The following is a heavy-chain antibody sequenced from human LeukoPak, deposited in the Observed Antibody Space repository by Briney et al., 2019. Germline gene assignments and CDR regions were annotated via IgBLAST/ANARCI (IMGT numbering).Heavy chain of an antibody. CDR1: GGSIGSGDYY. V-gene: IGHV4-30-4*08. Sequence: SETLSLTCTVSGGSIGSGDYYWNWIRQPPGKGLEWLGSIYDSGSTYYNPSLKSRFTISVDTSKNQFSLELSSVTAADTAVYYCARSSRPTRYYYMDVWGKGTTVTVSS. CDR2: IYDSGST. J-gene: IGHJ6*03. CDR3: ARSSRPTRYYYMDV.